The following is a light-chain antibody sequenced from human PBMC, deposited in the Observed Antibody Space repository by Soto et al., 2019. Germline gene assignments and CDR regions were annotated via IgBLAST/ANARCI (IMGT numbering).Light chain of an antibody. CDR2: EDS. CDR3: CSYAGSSTYV. V-gene: IGLV2-23*01. J-gene: IGLJ1*01. CDR1: SSDFGSYNL. Sequence: LTQPASVSGSPGQSITISCTGTSSDFGSYNLVSWYQQHPGKAPKLMIYEDSKRPSGVSNRFSGSKSGNTASLTISGLQAEDDADYYCCSYAGSSTYVFGTGTKVTVL.